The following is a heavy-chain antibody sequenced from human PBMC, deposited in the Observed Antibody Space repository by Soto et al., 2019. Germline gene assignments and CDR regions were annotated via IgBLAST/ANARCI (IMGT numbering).Heavy chain of an antibody. V-gene: IGHV3-33*01. CDR3: ARGNYDNSGSFDY. CDR2: IWYDGSKE. D-gene: IGHD3-22*01. J-gene: IGHJ4*02. CDR1: GFTFSNYG. Sequence: QVHLVESGGGVVQPGRSLRLSCAASGFTFSNYGMHWVRQAPGKGLEWVAGIWYDGSKEYYADSVKGRFTISRDNSKNTLYLQMNSLRAEDTAVYYCARGNYDNSGSFDYWGQGTLVTVSS.